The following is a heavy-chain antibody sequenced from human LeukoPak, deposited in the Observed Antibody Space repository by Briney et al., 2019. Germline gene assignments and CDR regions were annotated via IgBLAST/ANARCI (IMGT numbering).Heavy chain of an antibody. CDR1: GGSISSSSDY. CDR2: IYYHENT. Sequence: SSETLSLTCTVSGGSISSSSDYWGWIRQAPGKGLEWIGSIYYHENTYYNSSLKSRVTISVDTSKNQFSLKLSSVTAADTAVYYCARQPAPYSSGWYDGFDIWGQGTMVTVSA. D-gene: IGHD6-19*01. J-gene: IGHJ3*02. CDR3: ARQPAPYSSGWYDGFDI. V-gene: IGHV4-39*07.